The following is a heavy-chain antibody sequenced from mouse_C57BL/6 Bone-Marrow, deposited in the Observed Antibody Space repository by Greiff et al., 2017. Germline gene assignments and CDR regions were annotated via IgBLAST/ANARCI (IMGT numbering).Heavy chain of an antibody. V-gene: IGHV5-4*01. CDR1: GFTFSSYA. CDR2: ISDGGSYT. D-gene: IGHD1-1*01. Sequence: EVQRVESGGGLVKPGGSLKLSCAASGFTFSSYAMSWVRQTPEKRLEWVATISDGGSYTYYPDNVKGRFTISRDNAKNNLYLQMSHLKSEDTAMYYCARDRPPDYYGSSFDYWGQGTTLTVSS. J-gene: IGHJ2*01. CDR3: ARDRPPDYYGSSFDY.